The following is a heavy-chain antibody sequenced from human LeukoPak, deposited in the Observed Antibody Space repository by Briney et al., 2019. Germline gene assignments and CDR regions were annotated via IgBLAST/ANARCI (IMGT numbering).Heavy chain of an antibody. CDR2: INHSGST. V-gene: IGHV4-34*01. D-gene: IGHD6-13*01. CDR1: GGSFSGYY. J-gene: IGHJ4*02. CDR3: ARVPNPGYSSSSFDY. Sequence: KPSETLSLTCAVYGGSFSGYYWSWIRQPPGKGLEWIGEINHSGSTNYNPSLKSRVTISVDTSKNQFSLKLSSVTAADTAAYYCARVPNPGYSSSSFDYWGQGTLVTVSS.